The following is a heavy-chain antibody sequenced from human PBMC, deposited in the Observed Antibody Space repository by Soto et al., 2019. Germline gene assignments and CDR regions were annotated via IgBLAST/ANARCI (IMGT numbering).Heavy chain of an antibody. Sequence: QVQLVQSGAEVRKPGSSVKVSCKASGDTISSYAISWVRQAPGQGLEWMGGIVPFIGTTNYAQNFQGRVTITADKSTSTTYMELTSLRSEDTAVYYCARGGFSSSWRFDYWGQGALVTVSS. J-gene: IGHJ4*02. V-gene: IGHV1-69*06. CDR3: ARGGFSSSWRFDY. D-gene: IGHD6-13*01. CDR2: IVPFIGTT. CDR1: GDTISSYA.